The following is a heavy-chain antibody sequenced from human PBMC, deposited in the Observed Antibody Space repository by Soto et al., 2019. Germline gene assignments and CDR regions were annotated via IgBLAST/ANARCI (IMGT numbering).Heavy chain of an antibody. V-gene: IGHV3-48*03. CDR2: ISSSGSTI. Sequence: GGSLRFSCAASGFTFSSYEMNWVRQAPGKGLEWVSYISSSGSTIYYADSVKGRFTISRDNAKNSLYLQMNSLRAEDTAVYYCARVQLLWFGELSPLDYWGQGTLVTVSS. D-gene: IGHD3-10*01. CDR3: ARVQLLWFGELSPLDY. J-gene: IGHJ4*02. CDR1: GFTFSSYE.